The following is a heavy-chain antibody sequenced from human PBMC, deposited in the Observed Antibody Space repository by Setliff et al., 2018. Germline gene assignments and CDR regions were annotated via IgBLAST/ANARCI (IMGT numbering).Heavy chain of an antibody. CDR1: GGSISSDSHY. J-gene: IGHJ6*03. Sequence: PSETLSLTCTDSGGSISSDSHYWAWVRQPAGKGLELIGQIYSNGRTYYNPSLKSRLTISLDTSKNQFSLRLNSMTAAATAVYYCARGITSGGYWGQRFLYLDVWGRGTTVTVSS. CDR2: IYSNGRT. D-gene: IGHD3-22*01. V-gene: IGHV4-61*09. CDR3: ARGITSGGYWGQRFLYLDV.